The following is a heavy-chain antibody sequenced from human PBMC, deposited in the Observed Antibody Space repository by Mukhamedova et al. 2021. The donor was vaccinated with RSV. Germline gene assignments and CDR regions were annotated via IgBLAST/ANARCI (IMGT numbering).Heavy chain of an antibody. V-gene: IGHV3-7*01. J-gene: IGHJ4*02. CDR2: IKQDGSEK. Sequence: GAIIKQDGSEKYYVDSVKGRFTISRDNAKNSLYLQMNSLRAEDTAVYYCARDPRIYGGYYFDYWGQGTLVTVSS. CDR3: ARDPRIYGGYYFDY. D-gene: IGHD4-23*01.